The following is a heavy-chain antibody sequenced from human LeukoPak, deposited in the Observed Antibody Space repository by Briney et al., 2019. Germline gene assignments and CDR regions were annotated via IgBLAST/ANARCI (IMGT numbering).Heavy chain of an antibody. CDR2: IYTTGST. D-gene: IGHD3-10*01. CDR1: GGSISSYY. CDR3: ARSGPYYYYYMDV. J-gene: IGHJ6*03. V-gene: IGHV4-4*07. Sequence: PSETLSLTCTVSGGSISSYYWTWIRQPAGKGLEWIGRIYTTGSTNYNPSLNSRVTMSVDTSKNQFPLKLSSVTAADTAVYYCARSGPYYYYYMDVWGKGNEVIVSS.